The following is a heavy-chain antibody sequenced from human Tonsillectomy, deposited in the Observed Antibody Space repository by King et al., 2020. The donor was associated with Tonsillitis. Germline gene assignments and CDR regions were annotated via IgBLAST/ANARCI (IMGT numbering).Heavy chain of an antibody. Sequence: VQLQESGPGLVKPSQTLSLTCTVSGGSISSGDYYWSWIRQPPGKGLEWIGYIYYSGSTYYNPSLKSRVTISVDTSKNQFSLKLSSVTAADTAVYYCARVTMIVVVATDDAFDIWGQGKMVTVSS. V-gene: IGHV4-30-4*01. J-gene: IGHJ3*02. D-gene: IGHD3-22*01. CDR3: ARVTMIVVVATDDAFDI. CDR2: IYYSGST. CDR1: GGSISSGDYY.